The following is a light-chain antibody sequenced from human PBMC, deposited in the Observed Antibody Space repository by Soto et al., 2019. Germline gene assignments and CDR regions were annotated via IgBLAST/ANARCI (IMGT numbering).Light chain of an antibody. V-gene: IGKV3-15*01. CDR3: QQYGSSTWT. CDR2: GAS. J-gene: IGKJ1*01. Sequence: IVLTQSPATLSVSPWERVTLSCRASQSVDISLAWYQQKPGQAPRLLIYGASTRATDMPGTFSGRGSGTEFTLTISSLRPEDFAVYYCQQYGSSTWTFGQGTKVDIK. CDR1: QSVDIS.